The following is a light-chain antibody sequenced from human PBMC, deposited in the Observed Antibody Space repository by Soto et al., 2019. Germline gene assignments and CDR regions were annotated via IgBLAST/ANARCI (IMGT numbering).Light chain of an antibody. V-gene: IGKV3-20*01. CDR3: QQYGTSPRIT. J-gene: IGKJ5*01. Sequence: EIVFTQSPGTLALSPGERATLSCRASQSISSSYLAWYQQKPGQAPRLLIYDASSRATDIPDRFSGSGSGTDFTLTISRLEPEDFAVYYCQQYGTSPRITFGQGTRLEIK. CDR2: DAS. CDR1: QSISSSY.